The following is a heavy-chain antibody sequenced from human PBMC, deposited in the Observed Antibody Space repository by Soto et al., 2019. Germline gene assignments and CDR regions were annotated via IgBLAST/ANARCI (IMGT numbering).Heavy chain of an antibody. V-gene: IGHV4-61*08. D-gene: IGHD2-15*01. CDR3: ARVSCSGGSCYSAGSYYYYGMDV. J-gene: IGHJ6*02. Sequence: SETLSLTCAVSGGSISSGGYSWSWIRQPPGKRLEWIGYIYYSGSTNYNPSLKSRVTISVDTSKNQFSLKLSSVTAADTAVYYCARVSCSGGSCYSAGSYYYYGMDVWGQGTTVTVSS. CDR2: IYYSGST. CDR1: GGSISSGGYS.